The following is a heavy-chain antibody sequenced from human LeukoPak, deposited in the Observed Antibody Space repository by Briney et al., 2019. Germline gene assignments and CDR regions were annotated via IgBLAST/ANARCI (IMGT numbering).Heavy chain of an antibody. CDR3: ARAGSGYSLDY. V-gene: IGHV4-34*11. CDR1: GGSFSGYY. Sequence: SETLSFTCAVYGGSFSGYYWSWIRQPPGKGLEWIGYLFYTGSANYSPSLKSRVTISVHASENQFSLKLSSVTAADTAVYYCARAGSGYSLDYWGRGTLVTVSA. CDR2: LFYTGSA. J-gene: IGHJ4*02. D-gene: IGHD3-22*01.